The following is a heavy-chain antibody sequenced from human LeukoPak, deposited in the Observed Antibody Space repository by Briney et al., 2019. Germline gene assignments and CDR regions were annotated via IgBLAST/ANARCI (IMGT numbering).Heavy chain of an antibody. CDR3: ARNSVAGTGNY. Sequence: GGSLRLSCAASGFTVSSNYMSWVRQAPGKGLEWVSVFYSGGDRYYADSVKGRFTISRDNSKNTVYLQMNSLRPEDTAVYYCARNSVAGTGNYWGQGTLVTVSS. CDR2: FYSGGDR. CDR1: GFTVSSNY. J-gene: IGHJ4*02. D-gene: IGHD6-19*01. V-gene: IGHV3-53*01.